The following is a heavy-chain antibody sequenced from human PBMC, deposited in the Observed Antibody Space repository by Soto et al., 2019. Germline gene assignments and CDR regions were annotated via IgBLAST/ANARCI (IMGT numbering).Heavy chain of an antibody. V-gene: IGHV3-23*01. D-gene: IGHD6-19*01. CDR1: GFTFSSYA. CDR2: ISGSGGST. J-gene: IGHJ4*02. Sequence: EVQLLESGGGLVQPGGSLRLSCAASGFTFSSYAMSWVRQAPGKGLEWVSAISGSGGSTYYADSVKGRFTISRDNSKNTLYLQMNSLIADDTAVYYCAMSRIAVAGTSFDYWGQGTLVTVSS. CDR3: AMSRIAVAGTSFDY.